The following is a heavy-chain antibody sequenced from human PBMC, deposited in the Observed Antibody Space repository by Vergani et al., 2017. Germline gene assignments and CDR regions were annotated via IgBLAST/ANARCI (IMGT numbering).Heavy chain of an antibody. CDR3: VALLTNCGGQGP. Sequence: QVQLQQSGPGLVKPSQTLSLPCTVSGASISSSFYHWTWVRQDPGKGLEWIGRLDHDETTHLDPSLQSRLTMSMDTSKNQFSLMLKSVTAADTPVYYCVALLTNCGGQGPWGQGTLVTVSS. D-gene: IGHD2-21*01. CDR2: LDHDETT. J-gene: IGHJ5*02. V-gene: IGHV4-31*03. CDR1: GASISSSFYH.